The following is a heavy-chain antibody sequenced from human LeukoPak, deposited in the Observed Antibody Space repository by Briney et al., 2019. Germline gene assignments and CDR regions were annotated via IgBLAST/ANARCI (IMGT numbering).Heavy chain of an antibody. CDR2: ISGYNGKT. Sequence: ASVKVSCKASGYTFTNYAISWVRQAPGQGLEWMGWISGYNGKTNYAQKLQGRVTMTTDTSTSTVYMDLGSLRSDDTAVYYCARDVGEGYCSGGSCSDYWGQGTLVTVSS. CDR1: GYTFTNYA. V-gene: IGHV1-18*01. J-gene: IGHJ4*02. CDR3: ARDVGEGYCSGGSCSDY. D-gene: IGHD2-15*01.